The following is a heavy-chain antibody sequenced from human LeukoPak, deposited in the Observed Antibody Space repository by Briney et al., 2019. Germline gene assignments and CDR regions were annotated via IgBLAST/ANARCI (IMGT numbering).Heavy chain of an antibody. J-gene: IGHJ4*02. Sequence: GGSLRLSCAASGFTFSSYDMNWVRQAPGKGLEWVSYISSSGSTIYYADSVKGRFTISRDNAKNSLYLQMNSLRAEDTAVYYCARVPSDYYDSSGYYSPLDYWGQGTLVTVSS. CDR2: ISSSGSTI. CDR1: GFTFSSYD. CDR3: ARVPSDYYDSSGYYSPLDY. D-gene: IGHD3-22*01. V-gene: IGHV3-48*03.